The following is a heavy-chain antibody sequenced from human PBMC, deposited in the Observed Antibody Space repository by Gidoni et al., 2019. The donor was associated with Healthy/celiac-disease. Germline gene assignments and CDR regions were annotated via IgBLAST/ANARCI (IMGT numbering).Heavy chain of an antibody. CDR3: ARDASGNDKYNWFDP. J-gene: IGHJ5*02. CDR1: GGTFSSYA. Sequence: QVQLVQSGAEVKKPGSSVKVSCKASGGTFSSYAYSWVRQAPGQGLEWMGGFIPIFGTTNYAQEFQGRVTITADESTSTAYMELSRLRSEDTAVYYCARDASGNDKYNWFDPWGQGTLVTVSS. D-gene: IGHD1-1*01. V-gene: IGHV1-69*01. CDR2: FIPIFGTT.